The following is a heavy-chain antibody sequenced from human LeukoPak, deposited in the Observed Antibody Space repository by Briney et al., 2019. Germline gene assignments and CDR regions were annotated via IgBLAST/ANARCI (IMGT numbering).Heavy chain of an antibody. CDR1: GFTFGNYA. Sequence: GGSLRLSCTASGFTFGNYAMTWVRQAPGKGLEWVSTISGSGGTTYYADSVKGRLSISRDNSKNTLSLQMNSLRAEDTAVYYCAKPSSIVIVPTALQRSLDYWGQGAPVTVSS. CDR2: ISGSGGTT. V-gene: IGHV3-23*01. J-gene: IGHJ4*02. D-gene: IGHD2/OR15-2a*01. CDR3: AKPSSIVIVPTALQRSLDY.